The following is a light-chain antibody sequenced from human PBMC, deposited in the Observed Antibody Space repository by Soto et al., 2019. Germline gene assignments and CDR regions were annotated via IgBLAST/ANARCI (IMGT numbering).Light chain of an antibody. CDR1: QSVSSY. Sequence: IVLTQSPATLSLSPGERATLSCRASQSVSSYLAWYQQKPGQAPRLLISDASNRATGIPARFSGSGSGTDFTLTINSLEPEDFAAYYCHQRSTWPLTFGGGTKVDIK. J-gene: IGKJ4*01. V-gene: IGKV3-11*01. CDR2: DAS. CDR3: HQRSTWPLT.